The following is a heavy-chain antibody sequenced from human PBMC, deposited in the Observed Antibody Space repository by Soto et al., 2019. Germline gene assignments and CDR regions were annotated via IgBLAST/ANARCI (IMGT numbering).Heavy chain of an antibody. CDR2: IPGSGST. Sequence: EVQLLESGGGLIQPGGSLRLSCAASGFSFNSYAMSWVRQAPGKGLEWVSSIPGSGSTYYVDSVKGRFTISRDNSKNTLDLQMNSLRVEDTAVYYCAKNYSFDPWGQGTLVTVSS. D-gene: IGHD2-15*01. J-gene: IGHJ5*02. CDR3: AKNYSFDP. CDR1: GFSFNSYA. V-gene: IGHV3-23*01.